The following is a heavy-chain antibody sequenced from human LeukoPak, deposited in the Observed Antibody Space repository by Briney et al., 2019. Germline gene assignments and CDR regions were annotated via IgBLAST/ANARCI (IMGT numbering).Heavy chain of an antibody. CDR3: AREADGGSGVVVVAAAWYYFDY. Sequence: SETLSLTCTVSGGSISSSSYYWGWIRQPPGKGLEWIACIYYSGSTYYNPSLKSRVTISVDTSKNQFSLKLSSVTAADTAVYYCAREADGGSGVVVVAAAWYYFDYWGQGTLVTVSS. J-gene: IGHJ4*02. CDR1: GGSISSSSYY. V-gene: IGHV4-39*02. D-gene: IGHD2-15*01. CDR2: IYYSGST.